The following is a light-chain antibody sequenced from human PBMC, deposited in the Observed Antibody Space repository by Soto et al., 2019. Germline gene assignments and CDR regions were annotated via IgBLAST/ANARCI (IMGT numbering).Light chain of an antibody. J-gene: IGLJ1*01. V-gene: IGLV1-44*01. Sequence: QSVLTQPPSASGTPGQRVTISCSGSSSKIGGNPVNWYQQLPGTAPKLLIYTNNQPPSGVPDRFSGSKSGTSASLAISGLQSEDEADYYCAAWDDSLNGDVFGTGTKLTVL. CDR3: AAWDDSLNGDV. CDR2: TNN. CDR1: SSKIGGNP.